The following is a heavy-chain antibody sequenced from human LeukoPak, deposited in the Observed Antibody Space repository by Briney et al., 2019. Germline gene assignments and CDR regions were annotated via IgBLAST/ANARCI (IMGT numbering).Heavy chain of an antibody. J-gene: IGHJ4*02. CDR3: AEGERGYSYGCLDY. V-gene: IGHV3-30*02. Sequence: PGGSLRLSCAASGFTFSSYGMHWVRQAPGKGLEWVAFIRYDGSNKYYADSVKGRFTISRDNSKNTLYLQMNSLRAEDTAVYYCAEGERGYSYGCLDYWGQGTLVTFSS. CDR1: GFTFSSYG. CDR2: IRYDGSNK. D-gene: IGHD5-18*01.